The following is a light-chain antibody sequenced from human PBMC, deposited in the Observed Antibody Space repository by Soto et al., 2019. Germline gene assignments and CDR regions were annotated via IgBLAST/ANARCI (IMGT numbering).Light chain of an antibody. Sequence: ERVTTQSPATLSVSPGERATLSCRASQSVGDNLAWYQQKPGQAPRLLIYDTSTRATGVPARFSGSGSGTDFTLTISRLQSEDFAVYSCQEYNGRSSFGQGTKVEIK. V-gene: IGKV3-15*01. CDR1: QSVGDN. J-gene: IGKJ1*01. CDR2: DTS. CDR3: QEYNGRSS.